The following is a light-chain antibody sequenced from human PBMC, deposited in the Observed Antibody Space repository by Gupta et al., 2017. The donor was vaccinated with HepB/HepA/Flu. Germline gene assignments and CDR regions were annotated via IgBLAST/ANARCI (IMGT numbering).Light chain of an antibody. CDR2: AAS. CDR1: QSISSY. Sequence: DIQLAQSPSSLSASVGDRVTITCRASQSISSYLHWYQQKPGKAPKLLIYAASSLQSGVPSRFSGSGSGTDFTLTISSLQPEDVATYYCQQSYRTPDTFGQGTKLEIK. J-gene: IGKJ2*01. CDR3: QQSYRTPDT. V-gene: IGKV1-39*01.